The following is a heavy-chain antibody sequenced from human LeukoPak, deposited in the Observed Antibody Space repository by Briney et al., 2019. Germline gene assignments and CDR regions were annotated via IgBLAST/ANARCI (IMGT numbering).Heavy chain of an antibody. CDR3: ARGGLNYGDYKYYYYYGMDV. J-gene: IGHJ6*04. D-gene: IGHD4-17*01. CDR1: GFTFSSYD. V-gene: IGHV3-13*05. CDR2: IGTAGDP. Sequence: GGSLRLSCAASGFTFSSYDMHWVRQATGKGLEWVSAIGTAGDPYYPGSVKGRFTTSRENAKNSLYLQMNSLRAGDTAVYYCARGGLNYGDYKYYYYYGMDVWGKGTTVTVSS.